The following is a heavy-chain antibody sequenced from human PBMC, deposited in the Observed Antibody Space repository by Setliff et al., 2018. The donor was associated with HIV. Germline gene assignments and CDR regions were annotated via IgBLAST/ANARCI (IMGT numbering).Heavy chain of an antibody. CDR1: GDIFSRYG. Sequence: SVKVSCKASGDIFSRYGISWVRQAPGQGLEWMGGIIPIYGTANSAQKFQGRVTITADESTSTAYMQLSSLRSEDTAVYYCARVWSPGGYSHAFDIWGQGTMVTVSS. J-gene: IGHJ3*02. D-gene: IGHD3-22*01. CDR2: IIPIYGTA. V-gene: IGHV1-69*13. CDR3: ARVWSPGGYSHAFDI.